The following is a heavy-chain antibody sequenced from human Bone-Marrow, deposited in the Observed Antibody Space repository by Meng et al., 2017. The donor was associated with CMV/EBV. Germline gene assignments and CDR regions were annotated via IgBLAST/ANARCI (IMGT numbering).Heavy chain of an antibody. CDR3: ARGPIPAAIVNWLDP. Sequence: GESLKIYCAAAGFTFSSYWMSWVRQAPGKGLEWVANIKQDGSEKYYVDSVKGRFTISRDNAKNSLYLQMSSLITDDTAVYYCARGPIPAAIVNWLDPWGQGTLVTVSS. J-gene: IGHJ5*02. V-gene: IGHV3-7*01. CDR2: IKQDGSEK. D-gene: IGHD2-2*01. CDR1: GFTFSSYW.